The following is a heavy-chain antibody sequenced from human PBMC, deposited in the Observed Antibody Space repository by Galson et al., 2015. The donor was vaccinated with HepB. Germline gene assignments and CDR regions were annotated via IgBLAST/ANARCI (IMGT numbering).Heavy chain of an antibody. CDR2: ISSSSSTI. J-gene: IGHJ3*02. V-gene: IGHV3-48*02. CDR3: ARDTPNFDWLLGGRGDI. CDR1: GFTFSSYS. D-gene: IGHD3-9*01. Sequence: SLRLSCAASGFTFSSYSMNWVRQAPGKGLEWVSYISSSSSTIYYADSVKGRFTISRDNAKNSLYLQMNSLRDEDTAVYYCARDTPNFDWLLGGRGDIWGQGTMLTVSS.